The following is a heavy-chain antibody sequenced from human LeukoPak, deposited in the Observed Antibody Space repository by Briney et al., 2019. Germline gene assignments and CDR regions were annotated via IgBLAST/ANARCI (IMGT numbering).Heavy chain of an antibody. J-gene: IGHJ4*02. D-gene: IGHD2-2*01. CDR3: ARGPRYCSSTSCYVSDY. Sequence: ASVKVSCKASGYTFTSYAMHWVRQAPGQRLEWMGWVNAGNGNTKYPQKFQGRVTITRDTSASTAYMELSSLRSEDTAVYYCARGPRYCSSTSCYVSDYWGQGTLVTVSS. CDR2: VNAGNGNT. V-gene: IGHV1-3*01. CDR1: GYTFTSYA.